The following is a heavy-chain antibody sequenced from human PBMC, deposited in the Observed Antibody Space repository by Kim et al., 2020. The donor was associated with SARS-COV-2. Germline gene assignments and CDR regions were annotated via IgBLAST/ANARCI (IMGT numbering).Heavy chain of an antibody. Sequence: ASVKVSCKASGYTFTSYAMHWVRQAPGQRLEWMGWINAGNGNTKYSQKFQGRVTITRDTSASTAYMELSSLRSEDTAVYYCARVPRITMIVANDAFDIWGQGTMVTVSS. D-gene: IGHD3-22*01. V-gene: IGHV1-3*01. CDR2: INAGNGNT. J-gene: IGHJ3*02. CDR3: ARVPRITMIVANDAFDI. CDR1: GYTFTSYA.